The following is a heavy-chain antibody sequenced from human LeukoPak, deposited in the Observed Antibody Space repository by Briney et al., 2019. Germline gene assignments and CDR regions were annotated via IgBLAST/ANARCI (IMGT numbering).Heavy chain of an antibody. Sequence: GGSLRLSCAASGFIFSSYAMSWVRQVPGKGLQWVSYISSSSPTIYYADSVRGRFTISRDDARKSLYLQMNNLRAEDTAVYYCARETTGFDYWGQGTLVTVSS. J-gene: IGHJ4*02. D-gene: IGHD1-1*01. CDR3: ARETTGFDY. V-gene: IGHV3-48*01. CDR1: GFIFSSYA. CDR2: ISSSSPTI.